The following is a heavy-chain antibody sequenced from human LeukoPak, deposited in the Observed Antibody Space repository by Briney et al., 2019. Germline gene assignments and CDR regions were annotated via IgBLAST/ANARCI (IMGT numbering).Heavy chain of an antibody. CDR2: IYYSGSSGST. J-gene: IGHJ4*02. V-gene: IGHV4-59*08. CDR3: ATLPLL. CDR1: GGSISSYY. Sequence: SETLSRTCSVSGGSISSYYWSWIRQTPGEGLEWIGYIYYSGSSGSTDYNPSLKSRVTISVDTSKNQFSLKLSSVTAADTAVYYCATLPLLWGQGTLVTVSS.